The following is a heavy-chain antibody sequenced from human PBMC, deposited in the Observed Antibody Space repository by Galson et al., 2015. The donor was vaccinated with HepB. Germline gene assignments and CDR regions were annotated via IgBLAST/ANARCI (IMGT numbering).Heavy chain of an antibody. Sequence: LRLSCAASGFTFSSYAMHWVRQAPGKGLEWVAVISYDGSNKYYADSVKGRFTISRDNSKNTLYLQMNSLRAEDTAVYYCARARGPITAYSSGWYFQHWGQGTLVTVSS. J-gene: IGHJ1*01. CDR3: ARARGPITAYSSGWYFQH. D-gene: IGHD6-19*01. V-gene: IGHV3-30*04. CDR2: ISYDGSNK. CDR1: GFTFSSYA.